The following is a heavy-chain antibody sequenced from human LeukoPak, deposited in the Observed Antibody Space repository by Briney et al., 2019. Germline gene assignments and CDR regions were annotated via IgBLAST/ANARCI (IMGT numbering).Heavy chain of an antibody. CDR1: GFSFRSFE. D-gene: IGHD2-2*01. Sequence: PGGSLRLSCAASGFSFRSFEMSWVRQAPGKGLEWVSAISGSGGSTYYADSVKGRFTISRDNSKNTLYLQMNSLRAEDTAVYYCAKEGVPAAHFDYWGQGTLVTVSS. CDR2: ISGSGGST. CDR3: AKEGVPAAHFDY. V-gene: IGHV3-23*01. J-gene: IGHJ4*02.